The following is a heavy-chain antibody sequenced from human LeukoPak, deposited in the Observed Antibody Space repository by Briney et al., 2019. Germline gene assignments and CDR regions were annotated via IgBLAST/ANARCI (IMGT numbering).Heavy chain of an antibody. CDR3: AREITENRASGSCDGFDL. V-gene: IGHV3-74*01. Sequence: GGSLRLSCAASGFTISSYWMHCVRQAPGKGLVWVSEINYRGTITSYVDSVKGRFTISRDIAKNTLYLQMNSLRADDTAVYYCAREITENRASGSCDGFDLWGRGTLVTVSS. CDR2: INYRGTIT. D-gene: IGHD1-26*01. J-gene: IGHJ2*01. CDR1: GFTISSYW.